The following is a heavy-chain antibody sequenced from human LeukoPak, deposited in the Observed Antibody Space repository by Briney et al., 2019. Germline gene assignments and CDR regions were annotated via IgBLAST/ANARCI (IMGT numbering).Heavy chain of an antibody. J-gene: IGHJ4*02. CDR2: ISLSGLT. CDR3: ARGVRDGYNYGGSVYFDY. V-gene: IGHV4-4*02. D-gene: IGHD5-24*01. Sequence: SETLSLTCGVSGGSISNTNWWSWVRQPPGQGLEWIGEISLSGLTNYNPPLKSRVAVSLDKSKNHLSLNLTSVTAADTAVYYCARGVRDGYNYGGSVYFDYWGQGTLVTVSS. CDR1: GGSISNTNW.